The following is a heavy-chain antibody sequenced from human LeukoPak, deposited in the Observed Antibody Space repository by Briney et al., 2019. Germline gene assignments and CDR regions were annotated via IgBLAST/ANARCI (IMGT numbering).Heavy chain of an antibody. D-gene: IGHD3-22*01. CDR2: IIPIFGTA. J-gene: IGHJ4*02. CDR3: ARDHYYDSSGYLDY. Sequence: SVKVSCKASGGTFSSYAISWVRQAPGQGLEWMGGIIPIFGTANYAQKFQGRVTITADESTSTACMELSSLRSEDTAVYYCARDHYYDSSGYLDYWGQGTLVTVSS. V-gene: IGHV1-69*13. CDR1: GGTFSSYA.